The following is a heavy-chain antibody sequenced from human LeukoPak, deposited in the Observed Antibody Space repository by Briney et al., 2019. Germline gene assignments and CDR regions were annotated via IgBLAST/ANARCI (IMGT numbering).Heavy chain of an antibody. J-gene: IGHJ3*02. D-gene: IGHD3-16*01. Sequence: PSETLSLTCTVSGGSISSGGYYWSWIRQPAGEGLEWIGRVYTSGSTNYNTSLKSRVTISIDTSKNQFSLNLSSVTAADTAVYYCARDQALGYGGPTVLAIDIWGQGTMVTVSS. CDR1: GGSISSGGYY. CDR3: ARDQALGYGGPTVLAIDI. CDR2: VYTSGST. V-gene: IGHV4-61*02.